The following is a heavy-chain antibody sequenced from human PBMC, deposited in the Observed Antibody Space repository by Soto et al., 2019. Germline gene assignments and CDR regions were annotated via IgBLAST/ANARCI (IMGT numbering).Heavy chain of an antibody. D-gene: IGHD1-26*01. V-gene: IGHV3-30-3*01. CDR1: GFTFSSYA. CDR3: ARDRGSSGSYPA. J-gene: IGHJ5*02. Sequence: QVQLVESGGGVVQPGRSLRLSCAASGFTFSSYAMHWVRQAPGKGLEWVAVISYDGSNKYYADSVKGRFTISRDNSKNTLYLQMNSLRAEDTAVYYCARDRGSSGSYPAWGQGTLVTVSS. CDR2: ISYDGSNK.